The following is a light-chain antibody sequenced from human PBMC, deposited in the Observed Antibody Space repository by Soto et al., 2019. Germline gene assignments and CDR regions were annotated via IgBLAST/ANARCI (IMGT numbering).Light chain of an antibody. Sequence: VLTQSPATLSLTPGEKATLSCRASQSVSSYLAWYQQKPRQAPRLIIYDASNRATGIPATFSGSGSGTAFTLTISSLQSEDFAVYYCQQYGSSPRITFGQGTRLEV. CDR2: DAS. CDR3: QQYGSSPRIT. J-gene: IGKJ5*01. CDR1: QSVSSY. V-gene: IGKV3-11*01.